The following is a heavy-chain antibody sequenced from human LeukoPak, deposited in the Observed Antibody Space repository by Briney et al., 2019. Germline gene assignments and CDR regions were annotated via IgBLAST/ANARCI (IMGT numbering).Heavy chain of an antibody. D-gene: IGHD5-12*01. CDR1: GFTFSSYS. CDR3: ARDENDIVATTSFDY. CDR2: ISSSSSTI. J-gene: IGHJ4*02. V-gene: IGHV3-48*01. Sequence: PGGSLRLSCAASGFTFSSYSKNWVRQAPGKGLEWVSYISSSSSTIYYADSVKGRFTISRDNAKNSLYLQMNSLRAEDTAVYYCARDENDIVATTSFDYWGQGTLVTVSS.